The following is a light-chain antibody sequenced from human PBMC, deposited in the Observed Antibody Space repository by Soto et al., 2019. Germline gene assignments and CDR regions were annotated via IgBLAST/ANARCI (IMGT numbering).Light chain of an antibody. V-gene: IGKV3-20*01. CDR3: HQYAGPPAT. CDR2: GAS. CDR1: QSVTTY. J-gene: IGKJ2*01. Sequence: EVVLTQSPGTLSLSPAERATLSCRSSQSVTTYLAWYQHKPGQAPRLLIYGASWRAAGIPDRFSGSGSGSDFTLTISRLEPEDFAVYYCHQYAGPPATFGQGTRLEIK.